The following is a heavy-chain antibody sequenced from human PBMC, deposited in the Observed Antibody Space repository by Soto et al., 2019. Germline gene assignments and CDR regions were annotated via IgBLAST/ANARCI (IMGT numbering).Heavy chain of an antibody. Sequence: PSETLSLTCTVSGGSISSGDYYWSWIRQPPGKGLEWIGYIYYSGSTYYNPSLESRVTISVDTSKNQFSLKLSSVTAADTAVYYCARGSGYCSSTSCYGYGMDVWGQGTTVTVSS. CDR2: IYYSGST. CDR3: ARGSGYCSSTSCYGYGMDV. J-gene: IGHJ6*02. D-gene: IGHD2-2*01. V-gene: IGHV4-30-4*01. CDR1: GGSISSGDYY.